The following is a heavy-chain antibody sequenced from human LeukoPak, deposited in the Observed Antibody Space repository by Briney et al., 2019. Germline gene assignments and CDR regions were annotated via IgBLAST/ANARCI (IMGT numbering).Heavy chain of an antibody. Sequence: GGSLRLSCAASGFTFSSYSMNWVRQAPGKGLEWVSYISSSSSTIYYADSVKGRFTISRDNAKNSLYLQMNSLRAEDTAVYYCARDLRPHDYSNSHADWGQGTLVTVSS. CDR3: ARDLRPHDYSNSHAD. J-gene: IGHJ4*02. CDR1: GFTFSSYS. D-gene: IGHD4-11*01. CDR2: ISSSSSTI. V-gene: IGHV3-48*01.